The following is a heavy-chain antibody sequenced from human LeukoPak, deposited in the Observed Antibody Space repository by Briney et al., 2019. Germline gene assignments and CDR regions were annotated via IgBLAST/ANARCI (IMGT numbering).Heavy chain of an antibody. V-gene: IGHV3-23*01. Sequence: QPGGSLRLSCAAYGFTFSIYAMSWVRQAPGKGLEWVSAISGSGGSTYYADSVKGRFTISRDNSKNTLYLQMNSLRAEDTAVYYCATTRWFGELFWFDYWGQGTLVTVSS. D-gene: IGHD3-10*01. CDR3: ATTRWFGELFWFDY. CDR2: ISGSGGST. CDR1: GFTFSIYA. J-gene: IGHJ4*02.